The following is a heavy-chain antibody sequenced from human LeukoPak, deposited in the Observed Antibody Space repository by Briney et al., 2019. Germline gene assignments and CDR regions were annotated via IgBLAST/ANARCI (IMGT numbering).Heavy chain of an antibody. D-gene: IGHD2-15*01. V-gene: IGHV3-30*18. CDR1: GFTFSSYG. Sequence: GGSLRLSCAASGFTFSSYGMHWVRQAPGKGLEWVAVISHDGSNIYYGDSVKGRFSISRDNAKNTLYLQMNSLRVEDTAVYYCAKDPYRVVVATGNYLDPWGQGTLVTVSS. J-gene: IGHJ5*02. CDR2: ISHDGSNI. CDR3: AKDPYRVVVATGNYLDP.